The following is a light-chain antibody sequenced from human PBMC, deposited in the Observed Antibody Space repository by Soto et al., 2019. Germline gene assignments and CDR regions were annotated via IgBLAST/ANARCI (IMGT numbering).Light chain of an antibody. Sequence: DIQMTQSPSTLSASVGDRVTITCRASQSIGTWLAWYQRKPGKAPKLLIYGASNLETEVPSRFSGSGSRTEFTLTISSLQPDDFATYYCQHYNSFSHSFGQGTKLEIK. CDR3: QHYNSFSHS. V-gene: IGKV1-5*01. CDR2: GAS. J-gene: IGKJ2*01. CDR1: QSIGTW.